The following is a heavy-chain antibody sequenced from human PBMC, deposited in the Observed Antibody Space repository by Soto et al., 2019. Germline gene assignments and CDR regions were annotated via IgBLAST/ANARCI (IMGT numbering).Heavy chain of an antibody. CDR2: ISGYNGNT. Sequence: QVQLVQSRGEVKKPGASVKVSCKTSGYSFTTYGISWVRQAPGQGLEWMGWISGYNGNTNYAQNLQGRGPMTTDTSTSTAYMELRSLRSDDTAVYYCAREGPAPYYYYGMDVWGQGSTVTVSS. J-gene: IGHJ6*02. CDR1: GYSFTTYG. CDR3: AREGPAPYYYYGMDV. V-gene: IGHV1-18*01.